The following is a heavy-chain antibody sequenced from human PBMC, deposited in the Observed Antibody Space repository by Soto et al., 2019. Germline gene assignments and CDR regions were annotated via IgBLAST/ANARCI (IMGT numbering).Heavy chain of an antibody. D-gene: IGHD3-3*01. J-gene: IGHJ6*02. Sequence: QVQLVESGGGVVQPGRSLRLSCAASGFTFSSYAMHWVRQAPGKGLEWVAVISYDGSNKYYADSVKGRFTISRDNSKNTLYLHMNSLRAEHTAVYYCARETYYDFWSGPYYGMDVWCQGTTVTVSS. V-gene: IGHV3-30-3*01. CDR1: GFTFSSYA. CDR3: ARETYYDFWSGPYYGMDV. CDR2: ISYDGSNK.